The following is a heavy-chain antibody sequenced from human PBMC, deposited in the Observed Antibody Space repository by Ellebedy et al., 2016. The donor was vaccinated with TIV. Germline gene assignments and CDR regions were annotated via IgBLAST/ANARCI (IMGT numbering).Heavy chain of an antibody. V-gene: IGHV4-39*01. CDR1: GCSISSSSYY. Sequence: MPSETLSLTCTVSGCSISSSSYYWGWIRQPPGKGLEWIGSIYYSGSSYYNPSLKSRVTLSVDSSKNQFSLKLSSVTAADTAVYYCARQGIPVGANDYWGQGTLVTVSS. D-gene: IGHD1-26*01. CDR2: IYYSGSS. J-gene: IGHJ4*02. CDR3: ARQGIPVGANDY.